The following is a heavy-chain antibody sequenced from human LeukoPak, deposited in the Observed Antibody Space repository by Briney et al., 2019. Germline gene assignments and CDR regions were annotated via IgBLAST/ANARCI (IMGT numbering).Heavy chain of an antibody. D-gene: IGHD2-8*02. Sequence: GASVKVSCKASGYTFTGYYMHWERQAPGQGLEWMGWINPNSGGTNYAQKFQGRVTMTRDTSISTAYMELSRLRSDDTAVYYCARDTEGRYNWFDPWGQGTLVTVSS. J-gene: IGHJ5*02. CDR2: INPNSGGT. V-gene: IGHV1-2*02. CDR3: ARDTEGRYNWFDP. CDR1: GYTFTGYY.